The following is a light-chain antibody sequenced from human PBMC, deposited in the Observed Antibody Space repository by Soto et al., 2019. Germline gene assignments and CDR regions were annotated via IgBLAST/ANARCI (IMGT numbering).Light chain of an antibody. Sequence: EFVLTQSPGTLSLSPGERAPLSYRASQTVRNNYLAWYQQKPGQAPRLLIYDASSRATGIPDRFSGGGFGADFTLTISRLEPEDFAVYYCQQFSSYPLTFGGGTKVDIK. J-gene: IGKJ4*01. CDR2: DAS. V-gene: IGKV3-20*01. CDR3: QQFSSYPLT. CDR1: QTVRNNY.